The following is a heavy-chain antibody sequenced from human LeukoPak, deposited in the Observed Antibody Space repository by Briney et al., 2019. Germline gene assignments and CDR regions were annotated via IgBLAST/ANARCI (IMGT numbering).Heavy chain of an antibody. V-gene: IGHV1-2*02. CDR3: ASNSGIYPGLYFYYYYMDV. D-gene: IGHD1-26*01. J-gene: IGHJ6*03. Sequence: ASVKVSFKASGYTFTGYYMHWVRQAPGQGLEWMGWINPNSGGTNYAQKFQGRVTMTRDTYISTAYMELSRLRSDDTAVYYCASNSGIYPGLYFYYYYMDVWGKGTTVTVSS. CDR1: GYTFTGYY. CDR2: INPNSGGT.